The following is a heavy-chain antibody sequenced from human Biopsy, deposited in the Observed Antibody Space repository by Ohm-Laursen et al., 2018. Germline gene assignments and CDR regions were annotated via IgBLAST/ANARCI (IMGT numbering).Heavy chain of an antibody. CDR2: INPNSGDT. D-gene: IGHD6-13*01. CDR3: ARMEQPHDY. J-gene: IGHJ4*02. CDR1: GYPFSNYY. V-gene: IGHV1-2*06. Sequence: SSVKFSCKASGYPFSNYYLFWVRQAPGQGLEWMGRINPNSGDTVFARNFQGRVTMTRDTAISTVYMDLRNLRPDDTAVYFCARMEQPHDYWGQGTLVTVSS.